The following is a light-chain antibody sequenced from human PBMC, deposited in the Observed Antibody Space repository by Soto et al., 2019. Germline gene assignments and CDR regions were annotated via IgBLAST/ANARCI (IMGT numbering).Light chain of an antibody. V-gene: IGKV4-1*01. J-gene: IGKJ1*01. CDR3: QQYCVRPWT. Sequence: DIVMTQSPDSLAVSLGERATINCESSQRVLYSSNNKNCLAWYQQKPGQPPKLLIYWAYIRESGVPDRFSGGGSGTDFTLPISGLQADDVAVYYCQQYCVRPWTFGQGTKVEIK. CDR2: WAY. CDR1: QRVLYSSNNKNC.